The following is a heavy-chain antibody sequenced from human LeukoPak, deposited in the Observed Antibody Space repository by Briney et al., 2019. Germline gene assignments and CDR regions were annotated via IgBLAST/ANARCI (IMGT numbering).Heavy chain of an antibody. CDR3: APGELPVY. CDR2: ISYDGSNK. J-gene: IGHJ4*02. D-gene: IGHD1-26*01. Sequence: PGGSLRLSCAASGFTFSSYAMHWVRQAPGKGLEWVAVISYDGSNKYYADSVKGRFTISRDNSKNTLYLQMNSLRAEDTAVYYCAPGELPVYWGQGTLVTVSS. CDR1: GFTFSSYA. V-gene: IGHV3-30-3*01.